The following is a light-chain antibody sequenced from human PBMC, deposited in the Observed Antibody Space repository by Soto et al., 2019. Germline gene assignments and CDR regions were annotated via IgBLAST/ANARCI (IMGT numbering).Light chain of an antibody. V-gene: IGKV1-39*01. Sequence: DLQMTQSPSSLSASIGDRVNITCRARQDINTYLHWYQQRPGKAPKLLIYATSNLQAGVPSRFSSSGSGTDFTPTFCSLQPEDFSTYFCQQTYITPPRTFGQGTKVDI. CDR2: ATS. CDR3: QQTYITPPRT. J-gene: IGKJ1*01. CDR1: QDINTY.